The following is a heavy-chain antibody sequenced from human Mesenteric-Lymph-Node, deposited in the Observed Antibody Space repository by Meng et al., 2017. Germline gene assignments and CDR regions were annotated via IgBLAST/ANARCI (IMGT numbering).Heavy chain of an antibody. CDR3: ARCYSSSWYGDAFDI. CDR2: INHSGST. CDR1: GGSFSGYY. Sequence: GSLRLSCAVYGGSFSGYYWSWIRQPPGKGLEWIGEINHSGSTNYIPSLESRVTISIDTSKSQFSLKLTSVTAADTAVYYCARCYSSSWYGDAFDIWGPGTMVTVSS. D-gene: IGHD6-13*01. J-gene: IGHJ3*02. V-gene: IGHV4-34*01.